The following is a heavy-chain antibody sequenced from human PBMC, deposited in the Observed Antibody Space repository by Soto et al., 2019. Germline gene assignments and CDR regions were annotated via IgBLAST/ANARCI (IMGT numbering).Heavy chain of an antibody. CDR2: ISYDGSNK. CDR3: AKDGYCSSTSCYFDY. V-gene: IGHV3-30*18. CDR1: GLTFSSYG. J-gene: IGHJ4*02. Sequence: GGSLRLSCAASGLTFSSYGMHWVRQAPGKGLEWVAVISYDGSNKYYADSVKGRLTISRDNSKNTLYLQMNSLRAEDTAVYYCAKDGYCSSTSCYFDYWGRGALVTVSS. D-gene: IGHD2-2*03.